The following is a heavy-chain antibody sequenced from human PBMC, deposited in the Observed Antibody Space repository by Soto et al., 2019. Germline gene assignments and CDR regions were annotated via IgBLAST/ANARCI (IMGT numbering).Heavy chain of an antibody. V-gene: IGHV5-10-1*01. J-gene: IGHJ6*02. CDR3: ARHVKRHCYFGMDV. CDR1: GYNSGYSFTNYW. CDR2: IDPSDSYT. Sequence: PGESLKLSCKGSGYNSGYSFTNYWFSWVRQMPGIGLEWMGRIDPSDSYTNYSPSFEGHVTISADKSSNTAYLQWSSLKASDTVMYYCARHVKRHCYFGMDVWGQGMTVTVSS.